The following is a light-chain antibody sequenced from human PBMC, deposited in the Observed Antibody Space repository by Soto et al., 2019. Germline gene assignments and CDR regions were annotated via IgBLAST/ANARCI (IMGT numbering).Light chain of an antibody. V-gene: IGLV2-8*01. Sequence: QSALTQPPSASGSPGQSVTISCTGTSSDVGGYKYVSWYQQHPDKAPKLMIFEVNKRPSGVPDRFSGSKSGNTASLTVSGLQAEDEADYYCSSYAGINNLGVXGTGTKLTVL. CDR3: SSYAGINNLGV. CDR2: EVN. CDR1: SSDVGGYKY. J-gene: IGLJ1*01.